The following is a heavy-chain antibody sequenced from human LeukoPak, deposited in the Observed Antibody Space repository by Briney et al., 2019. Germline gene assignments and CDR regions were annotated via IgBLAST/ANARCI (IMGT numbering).Heavy chain of an antibody. CDR3: ARGPRNYDFWSGYPIQPTNWFDP. D-gene: IGHD3-3*01. CDR2: INHSGST. V-gene: IGHV4-34*01. CDR1: GGSFSGYY. Sequence: TSETLSLTCAVYGGSFSGYYWSWIRQSPGKGLEWIGEINHSGSTNYNPSLKSRVTISVDTSKNQFSLKLSSVTAADTAVYYCARGPRNYDFWSGYPIQPTNWFDPWGQGTLVTVSS. J-gene: IGHJ5*02.